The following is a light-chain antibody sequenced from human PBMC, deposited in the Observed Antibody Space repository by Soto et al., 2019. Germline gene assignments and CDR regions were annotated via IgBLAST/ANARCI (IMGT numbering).Light chain of an antibody. CDR2: DVR. Sequence: QSALTQPASVSGSPGQSITISCTGTSSDVGGYNYVSWYQQHPGKAPKLMIYDVRNRPSGVSNRFSGSKSVNTASLTISGLQPEDEADYYCSSYTTISTYVFGTGTKLTVL. CDR3: SSYTTISTYV. J-gene: IGLJ1*01. CDR1: SSDVGGYNY. V-gene: IGLV2-14*01.